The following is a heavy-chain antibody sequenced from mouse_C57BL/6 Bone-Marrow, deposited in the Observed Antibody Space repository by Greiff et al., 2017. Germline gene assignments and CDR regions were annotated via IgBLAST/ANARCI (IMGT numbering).Heavy chain of an antibody. V-gene: IGHV2-2*01. J-gene: IGHJ3*01. CDR3: ARRYYGSSYGFAY. CDR1: GFSLTSYG. Sequence: QVQLQQSGPGLVQPSQSLSITCTVSGFSLTSYGVHWVRQSPGKGLEWLGVIWSGGSTDYNAAFISRLSISKDNSTSQVFFKMNSLQADDTAIYYCARRYYGSSYGFAYWGQGTLVTVSA. CDR2: IWSGGST. D-gene: IGHD1-1*01.